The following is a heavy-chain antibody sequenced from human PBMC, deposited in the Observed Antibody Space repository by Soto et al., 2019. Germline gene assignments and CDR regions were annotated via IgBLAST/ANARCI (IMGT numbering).Heavy chain of an antibody. Sequence: GESLNISCKGSGYTFSTSWIGWVRQMPGKGLEWMGLIYPSDSDTKYSPSFQGQVTISADKSITTAYLQWSSLKASDTAIYYCARTYGRRIDYWGQGTLVTVSS. CDR3: ARTYGRRIDY. CDR1: GYTFSTSW. D-gene: IGHD3-16*01. V-gene: IGHV5-51*01. CDR2: IYPSDSDT. J-gene: IGHJ4*02.